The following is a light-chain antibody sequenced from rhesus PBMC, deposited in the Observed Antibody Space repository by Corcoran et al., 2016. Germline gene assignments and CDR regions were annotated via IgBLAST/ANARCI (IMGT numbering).Light chain of an antibody. Sequence: DIQMTQSPSALSASVGDRVTISCRASQNIYSNLAWYQQKPGKAPKLLIYAASSLQTGIPSRFSVRGSGTDFTLTISSLQPEDSAAYYCQHYYDNPLTFGGGTKVELK. J-gene: IGKJ4*01. CDR2: AAS. V-gene: IGKV1S12*01. CDR3: QHYYDNPLT. CDR1: QNIYSN.